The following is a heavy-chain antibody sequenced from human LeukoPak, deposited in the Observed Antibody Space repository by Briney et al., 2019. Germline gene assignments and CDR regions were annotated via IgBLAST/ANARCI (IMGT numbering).Heavy chain of an antibody. Sequence: ASVKVSCKVSGYTLTELSMHWVRQAPGKGLEWRGGFDPEDGETIYAQKFQGRVTMTEDTSTDTAYMELSSLRSEDTAVYYCATYRNELRYFDWLSNYYYYGMDVWGQGTTVTVSS. CDR2: FDPEDGET. J-gene: IGHJ6*02. D-gene: IGHD3-9*01. CDR3: ATYRNELRYFDWLSNYYYYGMDV. CDR1: GYTLTELS. V-gene: IGHV1-24*01.